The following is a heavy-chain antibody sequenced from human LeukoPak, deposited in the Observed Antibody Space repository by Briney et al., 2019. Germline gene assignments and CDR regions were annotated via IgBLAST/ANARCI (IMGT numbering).Heavy chain of an antibody. CDR3: ARDGGDDYYYYGMDV. V-gene: IGHV3-66*02. D-gene: IGHD2-21*02. CDR1: GLTVSSNY. Sequence: GGSLRPSCAASGLTVSSNYMSWARQAPGKGLEWVPVIYSGGSTYYADSVKGRFTISRDNSKNTLYLQMNSLRAEDTAVYYCARDGGDDYYYYGMDVWGQATTVTVSS. CDR2: IYSGGST. J-gene: IGHJ6*02.